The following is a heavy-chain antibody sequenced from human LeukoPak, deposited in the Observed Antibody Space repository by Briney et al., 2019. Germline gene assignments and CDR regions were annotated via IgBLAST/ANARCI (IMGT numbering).Heavy chain of an antibody. D-gene: IGHD3/OR15-3a*01. CDR1: GFTFSTYS. J-gene: IGHJ5*01. CDR3: ARVPIGHNNWFDS. CDR2: IGSGSTII. Sequence: PGGSLRLSCAASGFTFSTYSMNWVRQAPGKGLEWIAYIGSGSTIIHYTDSVKGRFTISRDNAENSLYLQMNSLRAEDTAVYYCARVPIGHNNWFDSWSQGTLVTVSS. V-gene: IGHV3-48*01.